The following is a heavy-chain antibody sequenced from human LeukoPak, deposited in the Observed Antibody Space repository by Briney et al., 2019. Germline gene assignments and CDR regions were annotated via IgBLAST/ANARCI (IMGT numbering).Heavy chain of an antibody. V-gene: IGHV5-51*01. CDR1: GYSFTSYW. CDR3: ARLRMAAGTLTSFYY. D-gene: IGHD6-13*01. CDR2: IYPGDSDT. Sequence: GESLKISCKGSGYSFTSYWIGWVRQMPGKGLEWMGIIYPGDSDTRYSPSFQGQVTISADKSISTAYLQWSSLKASDTAMYYCARLRMAAGTLTSFYYWGQGTLVTVSS. J-gene: IGHJ4*02.